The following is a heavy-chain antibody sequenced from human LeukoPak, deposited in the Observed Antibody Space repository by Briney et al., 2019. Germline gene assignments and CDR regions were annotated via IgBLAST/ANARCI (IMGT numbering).Heavy chain of an antibody. CDR2: ISSSSSTI. CDR3: ARAKRNGFDI. CDR1: GFTFSRNS. Sequence: GGSLRLSCAASGFTFSRNSMNWVRQAPGKGLEWVSYISSSSSTIYYADSVKGRFTISRDNAKNSLYLQMNSLRAEDTAVYYCARAKRNGFDIWGQGTMVTVSS. J-gene: IGHJ3*02. V-gene: IGHV3-48*01.